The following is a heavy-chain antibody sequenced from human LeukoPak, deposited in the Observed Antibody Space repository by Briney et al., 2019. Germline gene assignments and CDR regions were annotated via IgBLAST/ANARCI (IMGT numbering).Heavy chain of an antibody. J-gene: IGHJ4*02. V-gene: IGHV4-34*01. CDR1: GGSFSGYY. D-gene: IGHD7-27*01. Sequence: SETLSLTCAVYGGSFSGYYWSWIRQPPGKGLERIGEINHSGSTNYNPSLKSRATISVDTSKNQFSLKLSSVTAADTAVYYCARDGERIDYWGQGTLVTVSS. CDR3: ARDGERIDY. CDR2: INHSGST.